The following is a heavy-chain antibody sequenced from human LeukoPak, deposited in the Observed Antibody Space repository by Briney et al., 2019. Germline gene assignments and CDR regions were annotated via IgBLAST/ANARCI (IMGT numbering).Heavy chain of an antibody. V-gene: IGHV3-7*01. CDR2: INHDGSEK. CDR3: GRRGSLSDY. D-gene: IGHD3-10*01. CDR1: GFSFSDYW. J-gene: IGHJ4*02. Sequence: GGSLRLPCAASGFSFSDYWMNWFRQAPGKGLEWVANINHDGSEKHYVDSVKGRFTISRDNAKNSLSLQMTSLRDVDTALYYCGRRGSLSDYWGQGSLVSVSS.